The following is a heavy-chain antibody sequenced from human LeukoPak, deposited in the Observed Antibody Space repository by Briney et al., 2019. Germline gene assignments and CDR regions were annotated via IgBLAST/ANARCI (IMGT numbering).Heavy chain of an antibody. CDR1: GYSHTSDW. J-gene: IGHJ4*02. D-gene: IGHD3-22*01. CDR3: ARVTHYYDSSGSVYYFDY. Sequence: ASVKVSCKASGYSHTSDWMHWVRQAPGQGLEWMGAINSGSGSVSHAQKLQGRVTMTRDTATSTVYMELSRLRSDDTAVYYCARVTHYYDSSGSVYYFDYWGQGTLVTASS. CDR2: INSGSGSV. V-gene: IGHV1-46*01.